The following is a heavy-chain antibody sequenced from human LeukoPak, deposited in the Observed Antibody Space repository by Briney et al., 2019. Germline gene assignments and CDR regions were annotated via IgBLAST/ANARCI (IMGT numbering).Heavy chain of an antibody. D-gene: IGHD1-26*01. CDR2: ISSSGNNT. J-gene: IGHJ3*02. CDR1: GFTFNSYA. V-gene: IGHV3-23*01. Sequence: GGSLRLSCAASGFTFNSYAMNWVRQAPGKGLEWVSTISSSGNNTYYTDSVKGRFTISRDNSKNTLFLQMNSLRTEDTAIYYCAGAWSRVDGFDIWGQGTMVTVSS. CDR3: AGAWSRVDGFDI.